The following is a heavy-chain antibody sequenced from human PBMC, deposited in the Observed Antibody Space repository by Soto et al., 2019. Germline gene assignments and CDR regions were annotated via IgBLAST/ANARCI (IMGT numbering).Heavy chain of an antibody. CDR1: GFTFSSYA. V-gene: IGHV3-23*01. CDR3: VKGSLSAVASLDY. J-gene: IGHJ4*02. Sequence: GGSLRLSCAASGFTFSSYAMSWVRQAPGKGLEWVSSISDSGDNTDSADSVRGRFIVSRDNSKATVYLQMNSLRADDTAVYYCVKGSLSAVASLDYWGQGTLASVSS. D-gene: IGHD5-12*01. CDR2: ISDSGDNT.